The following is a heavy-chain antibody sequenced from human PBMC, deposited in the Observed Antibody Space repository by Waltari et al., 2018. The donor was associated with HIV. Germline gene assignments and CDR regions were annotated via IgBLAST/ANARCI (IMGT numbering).Heavy chain of an antibody. Sequence: KPGGSLRLSCAASRFTFSSYSMNWVRQAPGKGLEWVSSISSGSVYIYYADSVKGRFTISRDNAKNSLYLQMNSLRAEDTAVYYCARDEAEMATLTAFDIWGQGTMVTVSS. V-gene: IGHV3-21*01. D-gene: IGHD5-12*01. J-gene: IGHJ3*02. CDR2: ISSGSVYI. CDR3: ARDEAEMATLTAFDI. CDR1: RFTFSSYS.